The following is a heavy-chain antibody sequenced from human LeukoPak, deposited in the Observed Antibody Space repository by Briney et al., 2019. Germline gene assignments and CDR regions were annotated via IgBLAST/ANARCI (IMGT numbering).Heavy chain of an antibody. V-gene: IGHV3-53*01. D-gene: IGHD3-10*01. CDR2: IYSGGRT. CDR1: GFTVSSNY. CDR3: ARGVVRGVIMEIYFDY. J-gene: IGHJ4*02. Sequence: GGSLRLSCAASGFTVSSNYMSWVRQAPGKGLEWVSVIYSGGRTKYADSVKGRFTISRDNSKNTLYLQMNSLRAEDTAVYYCARGVVRGVIMEIYFDYWGQGTWSPSPQ.